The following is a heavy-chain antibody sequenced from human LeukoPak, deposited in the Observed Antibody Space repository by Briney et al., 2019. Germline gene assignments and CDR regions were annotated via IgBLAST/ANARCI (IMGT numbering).Heavy chain of an antibody. CDR2: INQDGSQT. CDR1: GFSFSDYW. CDR3: ARDSSPRYSGYDWVF. Sequence: GGSLRLSCTASGFSFSDYWMSWVRQAPGKGLEWLANINQDGSQTSYVDSVRGRFTVSRDNPKNSLYLQMNSLRADDTAVYYCARDSSPRYSGYDWVFWGRGTLVTVSS. J-gene: IGHJ4*02. D-gene: IGHD5-12*01. V-gene: IGHV3-7*01.